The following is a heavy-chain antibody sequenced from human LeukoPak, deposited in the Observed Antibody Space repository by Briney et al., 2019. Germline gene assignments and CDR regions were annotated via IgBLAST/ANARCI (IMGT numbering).Heavy chain of an antibody. CDR2: IIPILGIA. CDR3: ARDLVPGIAVAADWFDP. Sequence: SVKVSCKASGGTFSSYAISWVRQAPGQGLEWMGRIIPILGIANYAQKFQGRVTITADKSTSTAYMELSSLRSEDTAVYYCARDLVPGIAVAADWFDPWGQGTLVTVSS. J-gene: IGHJ5*02. CDR1: GGTFSSYA. D-gene: IGHD6-19*01. V-gene: IGHV1-69*04.